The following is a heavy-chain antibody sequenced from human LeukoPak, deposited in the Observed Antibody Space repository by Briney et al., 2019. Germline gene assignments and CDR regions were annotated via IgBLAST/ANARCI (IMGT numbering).Heavy chain of an antibody. CDR3: AREGKSYMDV. CDR1: GGSINSNY. J-gene: IGHJ6*03. CDR2: IYTSGST. Sequence: SETLSLTCTVSGGSINSNYWSWIRHPAGKGLEWIGRIYTSGSTNYNPSLKSRVTMSVDTSKNQFSLKLSSVTAADTAVYYCAREGKSYMDVWGKGTTVTVSS. V-gene: IGHV4-4*07.